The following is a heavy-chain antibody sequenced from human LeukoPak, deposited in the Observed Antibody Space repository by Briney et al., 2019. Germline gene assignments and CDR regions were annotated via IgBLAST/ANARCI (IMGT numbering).Heavy chain of an antibody. CDR3: ARALRRSNPGPYGY. Sequence: ASVKVSCKASGYTFTGYYMHWVRQAPGQGLEWMGWINPNSGGTNYAQKFQGRVTMTRNTSISTAYMELSSLRSEDTAVYYCARALRRSNPGPYGYWGQGTLVTVSS. CDR2: INPNSGGT. J-gene: IGHJ4*02. D-gene: IGHD4-17*01. V-gene: IGHV1-2*02. CDR1: GYTFTGYY.